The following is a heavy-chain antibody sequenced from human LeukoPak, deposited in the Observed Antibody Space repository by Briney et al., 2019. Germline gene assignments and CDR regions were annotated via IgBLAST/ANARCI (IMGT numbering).Heavy chain of an antibody. CDR3: ARHRDDPAGYFDY. V-gene: IGHV4-59*08. D-gene: IGHD1-1*01. Sequence: SETLSLTCTVSGGSISSYYWSWIRQPPGKGLEWIGYIYYSGGTNYNPSLKSRVTLSVDTSKNQFSLKLSSVTAADTAVYYCARHRDDPAGYFDYWGQGTLVTVSS. CDR2: IYYSGGT. J-gene: IGHJ4*02. CDR1: GGSISSYY.